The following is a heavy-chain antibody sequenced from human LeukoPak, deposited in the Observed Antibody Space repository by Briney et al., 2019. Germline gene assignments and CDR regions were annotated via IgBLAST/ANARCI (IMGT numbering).Heavy chain of an antibody. J-gene: IGHJ4*02. V-gene: IGHV3-23*01. CDR2: ISDSGGST. Sequence: GGSLRLSCAASGFTFSNAWMNWVRQAPGKGLEWVSAISDSGGSTYYADSVKGRFSISRDNSKNTLYLQMDSLRGEDTAVYYCAKDFRIGYSAHFDYWGQGALVTVSS. CDR1: GFTFSNAW. CDR3: AKDFRIGYSAHFDY. D-gene: IGHD2-21*01.